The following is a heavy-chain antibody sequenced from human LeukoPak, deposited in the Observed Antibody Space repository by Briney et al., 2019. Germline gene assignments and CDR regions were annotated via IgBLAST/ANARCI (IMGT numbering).Heavy chain of an antibody. CDR2: IYHSGST. CDR3: ARGDFWSGYYPPDYFDY. Sequence: SETLSLTCAVSGYSISSGYYWGWIRQPPGKGLEWIGSIYHSGSTSYNPSLKSRVTISVDTSKNQFSLKLSSVTAADTAVYYCARGDFWSGYYPPDYFDYWGQGTLVTVSS. J-gene: IGHJ4*02. V-gene: IGHV4-38-2*01. CDR1: GYSISSGYY. D-gene: IGHD3-3*01.